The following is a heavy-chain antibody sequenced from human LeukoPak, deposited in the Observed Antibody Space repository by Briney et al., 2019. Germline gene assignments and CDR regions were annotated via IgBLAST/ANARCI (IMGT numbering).Heavy chain of an antibody. V-gene: IGHV3-30-3*01. CDR1: GFTFSSYA. D-gene: IGHD3-10*01. CDR3: ARNYYGSGSYPLTY. Sequence: GGSLRLSCAASGFTFSSYAMHWVRQAPGKGLEWVAVISYDGSNKYYADSVKGRFTISRDNSKNSLYLQMNSLRAEDTAVYYCARNYYGSGSYPLTYWGQGTLVTVSS. J-gene: IGHJ4*02. CDR2: ISYDGSNK.